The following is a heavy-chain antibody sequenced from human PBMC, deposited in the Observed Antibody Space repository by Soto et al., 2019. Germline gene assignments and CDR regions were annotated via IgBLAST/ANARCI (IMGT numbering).Heavy chain of an antibody. V-gene: IGHV1-69*01. CDR1: GGTFSRYA. Sequence: QVQLGQSGAEVKKPGSSVKVSCKVSGGTFSRYAISWVRQAPGQGLEWMGGIIPIFGTANYAQKFQGRVTITADESTSKAYMELSSLRSEDTAVYDGSCGGDYDSSGYHAPVDYWGQGTLVTVSS. J-gene: IGHJ4*02. D-gene: IGHD3-22*01. CDR2: IIPIFGTA. CDR3: SCGGDYDSSGYHAPVDY.